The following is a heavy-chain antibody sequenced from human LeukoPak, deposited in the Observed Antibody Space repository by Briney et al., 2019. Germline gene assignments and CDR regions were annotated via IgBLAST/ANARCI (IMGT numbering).Heavy chain of an antibody. CDR1: GYTFTSYG. CDR3: AXXXXXRDEAWWFNP. CDR2: ISAYNGNT. J-gene: IGHJ5*02. Sequence: GASVKVSCKASGYTFTSYGISWVRQAPGQGLEWMGWISAYNGNTNYAQKLQGRVTMTTDTSTSTAYMELRSLRSDDTDVYYCAXXXXXRDEAWWFNPWGQGTLVTVSS. V-gene: IGHV1-18*01. D-gene: IGHD5-24*01.